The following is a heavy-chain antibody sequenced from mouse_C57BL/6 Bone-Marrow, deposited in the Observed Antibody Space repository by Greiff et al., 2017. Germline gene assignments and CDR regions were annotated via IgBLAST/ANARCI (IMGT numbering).Heavy chain of an antibody. Sequence: EVKLVESGPELVKPGASVKIPCKASGYTFTDYNMDWVKQSHGKSLEWIGDINPNNGGTIYNQKFKGKATLTVDKSSSTAYMELRSLTSEDTAVYYDGYYKYFDVWGTGTTVTVSS. CDR3: GYYKYFDV. J-gene: IGHJ1*03. V-gene: IGHV1-18*01. CDR1: GYTFTDYN. CDR2: INPNNGGT. D-gene: IGHD2-3*01.